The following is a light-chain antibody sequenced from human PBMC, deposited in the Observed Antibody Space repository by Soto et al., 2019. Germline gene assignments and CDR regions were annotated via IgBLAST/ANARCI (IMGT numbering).Light chain of an antibody. V-gene: IGKV1-5*03. CDR2: KAS. J-gene: IGKJ1*01. CDR1: QSISTW. Sequence: DIQMTQSPSTLSASVGDSVTITCRANQSISTWLAWYQQKPGKAPKLLIYKASTLKSGVPSRFSGSGSGTEFTLTISSLQPDDFATYYCQHYTSYSEAFGQRTKVDIK. CDR3: QHYTSYSEA.